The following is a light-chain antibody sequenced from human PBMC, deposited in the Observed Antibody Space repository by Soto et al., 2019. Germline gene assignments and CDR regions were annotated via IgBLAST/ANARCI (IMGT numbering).Light chain of an antibody. CDR2: SAS. V-gene: IGKV1-5*01. CDR1: QHINNW. CDR3: HQYNNYFQT. Sequence: IQITQYPTLLSPSAGARVTITCLASQHINNWLAWAQQRPGKAPKLLIYSASRLESGVPSRFSGSAAGTDFTLSISILQPDDFATYYCHQYNNYFQTFGQGTKVDI. J-gene: IGKJ1*01.